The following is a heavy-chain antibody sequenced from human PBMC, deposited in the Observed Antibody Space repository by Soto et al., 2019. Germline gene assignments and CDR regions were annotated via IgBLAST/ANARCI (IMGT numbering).Heavy chain of an antibody. CDR3: ARGSSSWYWDLNYYYYMDV. D-gene: IGHD6-13*01. CDR1: GGSITSSGSA. Sequence: SETLSLTCNASGGSITSSGSAWGWIRQAPGKGLGWIGTIDYSGNIYYIPSLKSRITISVDTSKNQFSLKLSSVTAADTAVYYCARGSSSWYWDLNYYYYMDVRGKGTTVTVSS. J-gene: IGHJ6*03. V-gene: IGHV4-39*07. CDR2: IDYSGNI.